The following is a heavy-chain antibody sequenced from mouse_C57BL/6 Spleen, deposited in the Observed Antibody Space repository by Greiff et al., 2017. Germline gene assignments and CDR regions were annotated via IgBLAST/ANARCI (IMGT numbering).Heavy chain of an antibody. Sequence: QVQLQQSGAELARPGASVKLSCKASGYTFTSYGISWVKQRTGQGLVWIGEIYPRSGNTYYNEKFKGKATLTADKSSSPAYMELRSLTSEDSAVYFCARMSQGVATGVGGHFDYWGQGTTLTVSS. D-gene: IGHD1-1*01. CDR1: GYTFTSYG. V-gene: IGHV1-81*01. CDR3: ARMSQGVATGVGGHFDY. CDR2: IYPRSGNT. J-gene: IGHJ2*01.